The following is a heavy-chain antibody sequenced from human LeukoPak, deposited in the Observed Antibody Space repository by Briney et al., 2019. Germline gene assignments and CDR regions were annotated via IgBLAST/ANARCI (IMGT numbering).Heavy chain of an antibody. CDR3: AREEYCGGDCYSGSDYYYYGMDV. D-gene: IGHD2-21*02. CDR1: GYTFTIYG. CDR2: ISAYNGNT. Sequence: ASVTVSFKASGYTFTIYGISWVRQAPGQGLEWMGWISAYNGNTNYAQKLQGRVTMTRDTSTSTVYMELSSLRSEDTAVYYCAREEYCGGDCYSGSDYYYYGMDVWGQGTTVTVSS. V-gene: IGHV1-18*01. J-gene: IGHJ6*02.